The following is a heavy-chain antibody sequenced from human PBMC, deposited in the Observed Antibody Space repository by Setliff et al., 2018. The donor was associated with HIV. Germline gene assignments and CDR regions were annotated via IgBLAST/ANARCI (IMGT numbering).Heavy chain of an antibody. CDR2: INSDGIST. Sequence: GGSLRLSCVASGFTFSDYWMHWVRQGPGKGLVWVARINSDGISTKHADSVKGRFTISRDNAKNTLFLQMNSLGAEDTSVYYCARGQFRLRPDSLDLWGQGTLVTVSS. CDR3: ARGQFRLRPDSLDL. J-gene: IGHJ4*03. CDR1: GFTFSDYW. V-gene: IGHV3-74*03. D-gene: IGHD2-21*01.